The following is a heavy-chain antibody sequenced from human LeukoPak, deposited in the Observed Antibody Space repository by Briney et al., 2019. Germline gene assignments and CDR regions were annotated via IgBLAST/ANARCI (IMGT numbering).Heavy chain of an antibody. V-gene: IGHV4-59*11. D-gene: IGHD3-10*01. Sequence: SETLSLTCIVSGDSITNHYWSSIRRPPGKGLEWIGYIYYNGIINYNPSLKSRVTISVDTSRNQFSMKLNSVTAADTAVYYCAGSGGLANTGAVFDYWGQGTLVTVSS. CDR3: AGSGGLANTGAVFDY. CDR2: IYYNGII. CDR1: GDSITNHY. J-gene: IGHJ4*02.